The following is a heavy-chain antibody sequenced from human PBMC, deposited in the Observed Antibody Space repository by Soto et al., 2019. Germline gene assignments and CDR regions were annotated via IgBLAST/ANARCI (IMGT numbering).Heavy chain of an antibody. CDR1: GYSFKTHW. J-gene: IGHJ5*02. CDR3: ARRDRSGFSYWLDT. Sequence: PGESLKISCEGSGYSFKTHWITWVRQMPGKGLEWVGRIDPSDSYISYSPSFQGHVTISADKSISTAYLQWSSLEASDTAIYYCARRDRSGFSYWLDTWGQGTLVTVSS. V-gene: IGHV5-10-1*01. D-gene: IGHD3-22*01. CDR2: IDPSDSYI.